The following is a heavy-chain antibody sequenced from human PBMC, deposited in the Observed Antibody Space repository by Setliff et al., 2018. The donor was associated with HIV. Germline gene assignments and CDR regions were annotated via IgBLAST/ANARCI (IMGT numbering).Heavy chain of an antibody. D-gene: IGHD6-6*01. V-gene: IGHV4-31*03. CDR3: ATRPRIAARPFDY. Sequence: SETLSLTCTVSGGSISSRTYYWGCIRQHPEKALEWIGYIFHSGDTYYNPSLKSRISMSVDTSKNQFSLELPSLTAADTAVYYRATRPRIAARPFDYWGQGMLVTVSS. CDR1: GGSISSRTYY. J-gene: IGHJ4*02. CDR2: IFHSGDT.